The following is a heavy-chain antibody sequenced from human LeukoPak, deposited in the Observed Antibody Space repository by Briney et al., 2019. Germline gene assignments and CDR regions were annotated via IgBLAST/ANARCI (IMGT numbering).Heavy chain of an antibody. CDR3: ARDDGAGKDY. CDR1: GYTFTCYY. V-gene: IGHV1-2*02. CDR2: INPNSGGT. D-gene: IGHD6-13*01. Sequence: GASVKVSCKASGYTFTCYYMHWVRQAPGQGLEWMGWINPNSGGTNYAQKFQGRVTMTRDTSINTAYMEVSRLKSDDTAVYYCARDDGAGKDYWGQGTLVTVSS. J-gene: IGHJ4*02.